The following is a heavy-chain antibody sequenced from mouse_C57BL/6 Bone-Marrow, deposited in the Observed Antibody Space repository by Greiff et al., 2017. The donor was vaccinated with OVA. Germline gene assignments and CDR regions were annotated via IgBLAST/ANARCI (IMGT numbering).Heavy chain of an antibody. D-gene: IGHD1-1*01. CDR1: GYTFTDYY. V-gene: IGHV1-19*01. J-gene: IGHJ2*01. CDR2: INPYNGGT. CDR3: AAVGTVVVDY. Sequence: EVQLQQSGPVLVKPGASVKMSCKASGYTFTDYYMNWVKQSHGKSLEWIGVINPYNGGTSYNQKFKGKATLTVDKSSSTAYMELNSLTSEDSAVYYCAAVGTVVVDYWGQGTTLTVSS.